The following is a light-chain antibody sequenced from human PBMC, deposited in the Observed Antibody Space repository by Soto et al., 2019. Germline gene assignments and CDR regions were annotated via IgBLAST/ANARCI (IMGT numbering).Light chain of an antibody. CDR1: QSVSSSY. Sequence: EIVLTQSPATLSLSPGERATLSCRASQSVSSSYLAWYQQKPGQAPRLLIYGASSRATGIPVRFSGSGSGTDFTLTISSLEAEDFAVYYCQQYCSSPLTFGQGTKVEIK. J-gene: IGKJ1*01. CDR3: QQYCSSPLT. V-gene: IGKV3-20*01. CDR2: GAS.